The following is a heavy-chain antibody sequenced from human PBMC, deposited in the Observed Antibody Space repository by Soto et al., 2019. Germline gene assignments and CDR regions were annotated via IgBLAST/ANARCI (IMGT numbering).Heavy chain of an antibody. J-gene: IGHJ4*02. D-gene: IGHD6-19*01. CDR1: GFTFSSYS. Sequence: KPGGSLRLSCAASGFTFSSYSMNWVRQAPGKGLEWVSSISSSSSYIYYADSVKGRFTISRDNAKNSLYLQMNSLRAEDTAVYYCARDREWLGNFDYWGQGTLVTVSS. CDR2: ISSSSSYI. CDR3: ARDREWLGNFDY. V-gene: IGHV3-21*01.